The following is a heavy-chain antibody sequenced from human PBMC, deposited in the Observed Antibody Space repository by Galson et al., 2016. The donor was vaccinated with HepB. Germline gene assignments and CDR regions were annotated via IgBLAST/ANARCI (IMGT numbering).Heavy chain of an antibody. V-gene: IGHV4-4*02. CDR2: IYHSGNT. CDR3: ARSYSTSLYIYLDY. Sequence: SETLSLTCAVSGDSISRTNWWSWVRQPPGKGLEWIGEIYHSGNTNYNPSLKSRVTISLDKSKNQFSLKLSSVTAADTALSYCARSYSTSLYIYLDYWGQGTLVTFSS. J-gene: IGHJ4*02. CDR1: GDSISRTNW. D-gene: IGHD3-16*01.